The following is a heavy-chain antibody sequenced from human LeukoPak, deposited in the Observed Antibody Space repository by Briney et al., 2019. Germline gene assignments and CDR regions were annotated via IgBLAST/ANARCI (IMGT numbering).Heavy chain of an antibody. Sequence: GESLKISCKGSGYTFTNYWITWVRQMPGKGLEWMGTIDPGDSYINYSPSLEGHVITSTDKATNTAHLQWSSLKASDTGIYYCARRGIGFGDFYDYWGQGTPVTVSS. CDR3: ARRGIGFGDFYDY. J-gene: IGHJ4*02. CDR1: GYTFTNYW. D-gene: IGHD3-16*01. CDR2: IDPGDSYI. V-gene: IGHV5-10-1*01.